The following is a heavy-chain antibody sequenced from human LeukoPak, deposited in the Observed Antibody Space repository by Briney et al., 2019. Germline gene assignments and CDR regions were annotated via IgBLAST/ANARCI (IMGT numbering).Heavy chain of an antibody. J-gene: IGHJ5*02. V-gene: IGHV4-39*01. CDR1: GGSISSSSYY. CDR2: IYDSGST. CDR3: AGSTYDNWFDP. Sequence: PSETLSLTCTVSGGSISSSSYYCGWIRQPPGKGLEWIGCIYDSGSTYYNPSLKSRVTLSVETSKNQFSLKLSSVTAADTAEYYCAGSTYDNWFDPWGQGTLVTVSS. D-gene: IGHD2-8*01.